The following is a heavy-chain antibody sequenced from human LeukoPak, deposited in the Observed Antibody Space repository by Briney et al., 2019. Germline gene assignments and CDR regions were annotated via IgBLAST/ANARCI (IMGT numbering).Heavy chain of an antibody. CDR1: GGSISSSSYY. V-gene: IGHV4-39*07. CDR3: ARDSSSSNGFDY. Sequence: SETLSLTCTVSGGSISSSSYYWGWIRQPPGKGLEWIGSIYYSGSTYYNPSLKSRVTISVDTSKNQFSLKLSSVTAADTAVYYCARDSSSSNGFDYWVQGTLVTVSS. J-gene: IGHJ4*02. D-gene: IGHD6-6*01. CDR2: IYYSGST.